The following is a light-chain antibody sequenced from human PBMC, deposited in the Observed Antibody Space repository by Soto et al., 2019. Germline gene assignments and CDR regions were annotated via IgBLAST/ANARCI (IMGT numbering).Light chain of an antibody. CDR3: QQSDSLPWT. CDR1: QTISSW. J-gene: IGKJ1*01. Sequence: DIQMTQSPSTLSGSVGDRVTITCRASQTISSWLAWYQQKPGKAPKLLIYKASTLKSGVPSRFSGSGSGTDFTLTISSLQPEDSATYYCQQSDSLPWTFGQGTKVDIK. CDR2: KAS. V-gene: IGKV1-5*03.